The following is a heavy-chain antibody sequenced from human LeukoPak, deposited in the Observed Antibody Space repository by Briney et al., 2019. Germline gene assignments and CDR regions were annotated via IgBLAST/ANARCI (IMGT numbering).Heavy chain of an antibody. J-gene: IGHJ4*02. CDR2: ISSSSSYI. CDR1: GFTFSSYS. V-gene: IGHV3-21*01. CDR3: ARAVHQKSKEHSSLLDY. D-gene: IGHD6-6*01. Sequence: PGGSLRLSCAASGFTFSSYSMNWVRQAPGKGLEWVSSISSSSSYIYYADSVKGRFTISRDNAKNSLYLQMNSLREEDTAVYYCARAVHQKSKEHSSLLDYWGQGTLVTVSS.